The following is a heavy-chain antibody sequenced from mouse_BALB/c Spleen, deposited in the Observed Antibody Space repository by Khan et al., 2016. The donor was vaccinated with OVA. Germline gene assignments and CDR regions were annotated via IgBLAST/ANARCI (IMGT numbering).Heavy chain of an antibody. CDR3: ARSGYLAWFAY. J-gene: IGHJ3*01. Sequence: VQLQQSGAELVRPGALVKLSCKASGFNINDYYMHWVKQRPEQGLEWIGWIDPETGNTIYDPKFQGKASITADTSSNTAYLQLSSLKSEDTAVYYCARSGYLAWFAYRGQGTLVTVSA. CDR1: GFNINDYY. CDR2: IDPETGNT. V-gene: IGHV14-1*02.